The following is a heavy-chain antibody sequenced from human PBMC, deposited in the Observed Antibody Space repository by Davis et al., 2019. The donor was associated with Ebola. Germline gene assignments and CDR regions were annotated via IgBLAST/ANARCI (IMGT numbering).Heavy chain of an antibody. CDR2: ISAYNGNT. J-gene: IGHJ4*02. CDR3: ARMGFGLDY. CDR1: GYTFTSYG. Sequence: ASVKVSCKASGYTFTSYGISWVRQAPGQGLEWMGWISAYNGNTSYAQKFQGRVTMTRDTSTSTVYMELSSLRSGDTAVYYCARMGFGLDYWGQGTLVTVSS. D-gene: IGHD3-10*01. V-gene: IGHV1-18*01.